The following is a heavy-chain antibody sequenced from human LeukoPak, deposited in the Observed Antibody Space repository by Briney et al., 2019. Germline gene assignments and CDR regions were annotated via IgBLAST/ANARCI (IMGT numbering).Heavy chain of an antibody. CDR3: ATDDKYAPSS. J-gene: IGHJ5*02. CDR2: IDSMSGSI. D-gene: IGHD2-2*01. CDR1: GFSFSIYS. V-gene: IGHV3-48*01. Sequence: GGSLRLSCAASGFSFSIYSMNWVRQAPGKGLEWVSYIDSMSGSIYYADSVKGRFTISRDNAKNSLYLQMNSLRAEDTAVYYCATDDKYAPSSWGQGTLVTVSS.